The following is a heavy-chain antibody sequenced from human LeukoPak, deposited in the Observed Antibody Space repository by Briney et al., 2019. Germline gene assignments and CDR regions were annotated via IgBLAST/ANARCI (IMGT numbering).Heavy chain of an antibody. D-gene: IGHD3-22*01. CDR1: GGTFSGYA. Sequence: GASVKVSRKASGGTFSGYAISWVRQAPGQGLEWMGGIIPIFGTANYAQKFQGRVTITADESTSTAYMELSSLRSEDTAVYYCARGGSGYLGAFDIWGQGTMVTVSS. CDR3: ARGGSGYLGAFDI. CDR2: IIPIFGTA. J-gene: IGHJ3*02. V-gene: IGHV1-69*13.